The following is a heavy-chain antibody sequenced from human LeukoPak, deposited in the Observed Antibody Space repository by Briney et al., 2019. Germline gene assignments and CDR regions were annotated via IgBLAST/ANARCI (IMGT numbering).Heavy chain of an antibody. V-gene: IGHV4-38-2*01. CDR1: GYSINSAYY. CDR3: ARQGYHWNDNNLYYFDY. D-gene: IGHD1-20*01. CDR2: MYHSGST. J-gene: IGHJ4*02. Sequence: SETLSLTCAVSGYSINSAYYWGRIRQPPGKGVEWIGSMYHSGSTLYSPSLKSRISISIDTSKSQFSLKLRSVTAADTAIYYCARQGYHWNDNNLYYFDYWGQGTLVTVSS.